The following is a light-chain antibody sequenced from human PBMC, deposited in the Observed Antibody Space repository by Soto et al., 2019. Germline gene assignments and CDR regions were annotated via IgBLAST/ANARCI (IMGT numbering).Light chain of an antibody. J-gene: IGKJ5*01. CDR2: GAS. CDR1: QSVSNNY. CDR3: QQSYSSSPIT. V-gene: IGKV3-20*01. Sequence: ENVLSQSPGTLSLSPGERATLSCRASQSVSNNYLAWYQQKPGQAPRLLIYGASNRATGIPDRFSGSGSGTDFTLTISRLEPEDFASYYCQQSYSSSPITFGPGTRLEIK.